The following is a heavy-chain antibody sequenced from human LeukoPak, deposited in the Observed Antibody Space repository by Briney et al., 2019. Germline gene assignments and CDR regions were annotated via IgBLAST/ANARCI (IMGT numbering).Heavy chain of an antibody. V-gene: IGHV3-11*04. D-gene: IGHD1-14*01. J-gene: IGHJ5*02. CDR1: GFSFRDFF. CDR3: ARDVAYNNRDSDT. CDR2: ISSSGSTK. Sequence: PGGSLRLSCAASGFSFRDFFMSWVRQAPGKGLEWVAYISSSGSTKKEIGSVEGRFTISRDNAKNSLYLQMNSLRVEDTAVYYCARDVAYNNRDSDTWGQGTLVTVSS.